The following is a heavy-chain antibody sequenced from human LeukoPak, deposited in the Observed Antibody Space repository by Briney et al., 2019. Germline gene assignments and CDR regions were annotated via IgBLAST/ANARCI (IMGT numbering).Heavy chain of an antibody. D-gene: IGHD5-18*01. V-gene: IGHV5-51*01. CDR3: ARGYSYGFYYFNY. CDR2: IYPGDSDT. J-gene: IGHJ4*02. Sequence: PGESLKISCKGSGYSFTSYWIDWVRQIPGKGLGWMGIIYPGDSDTRYSPSFQGQVTISADKSISTAYLQWSSLKASDTAMYYCARGYSYGFYYFNYWGQGTLVTVSS. CDR1: GYSFTSYW.